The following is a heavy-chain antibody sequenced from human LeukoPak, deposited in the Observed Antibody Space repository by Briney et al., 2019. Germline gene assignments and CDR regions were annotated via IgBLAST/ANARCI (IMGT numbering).Heavy chain of an antibody. CDR3: AREYPYLGSKLGSVDY. CDR1: GDSVSSNSAA. J-gene: IGHJ4*02. D-gene: IGHD1-26*01. V-gene: IGHV6-1*01. Sequence: SQTPSLTCAISGDSVSSNSAAWNWIRQSPSRGLEWLGRTYYRSKWYNDYAVSVKSRITINPDTSKNQFSLQLNSVTPEDTAVYYCAREYPYLGSKLGSVDYWGQGTLVTVSS. CDR2: TYYRSKWYN.